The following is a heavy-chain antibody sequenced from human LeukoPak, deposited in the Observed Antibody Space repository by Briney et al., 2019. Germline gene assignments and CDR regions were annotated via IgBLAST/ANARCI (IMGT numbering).Heavy chain of an antibody. D-gene: IGHD3-22*01. V-gene: IGHV4-59*01. J-gene: IGHJ3*02. CDR1: GGSISSYY. CDR3: ARDYYDSRGEAFDI. Sequence: RPSETLSLTCTVSGGSISSYYWSWIRQPPGKGLEWIGYIYYSGSTNYNPSLKSRVTISVDTSKNQFSLKLSSVTAADTAVYYCARDYYDSRGEAFDIWGQGTMVTVSS. CDR2: IYYSGST.